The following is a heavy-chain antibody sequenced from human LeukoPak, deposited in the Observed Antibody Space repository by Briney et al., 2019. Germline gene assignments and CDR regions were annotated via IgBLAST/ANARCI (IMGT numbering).Heavy chain of an antibody. Sequence: GGSLRLSCAASGFSLSNYGMRWVRQAPGKGLEWVSGSSASGGSTYYGDSVKGRFTISRDNSKNSLYLQMNSLRAEDTALYYCAKDSSGSYYPDSYMDVWGKGTTVTVSS. V-gene: IGHV3-23*01. J-gene: IGHJ6*03. D-gene: IGHD1-26*01. CDR2: SSASGGST. CDR1: GFSLSNYG. CDR3: AKDSSGSYYPDSYMDV.